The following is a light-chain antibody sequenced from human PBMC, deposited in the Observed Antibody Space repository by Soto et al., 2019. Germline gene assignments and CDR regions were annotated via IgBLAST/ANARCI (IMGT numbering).Light chain of an antibody. CDR3: QQYDNLPLT. CDR2: DAS. CDR1: QDISNY. Sequence: DIQVTQSRSSLSASVGDRVAITCQASQDISNYLNWYQQKPGKAPKLLIYDASNLETGVPSRFSGSGSGTDFTFTISSLQPEDIATYYCQQYDNLPLTFGGGTKVDIK. V-gene: IGKV1-33*01. J-gene: IGKJ4*01.